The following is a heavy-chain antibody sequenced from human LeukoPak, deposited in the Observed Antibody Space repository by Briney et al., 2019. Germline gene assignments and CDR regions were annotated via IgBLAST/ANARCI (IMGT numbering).Heavy chain of an antibody. V-gene: IGHV4-59*01. Sequence: SETLSITCIVSGGSISSYYWSWIRQPPGKALSWIGYIYYSGSTKYNPSLKSRVSISVDTSKNQFSLNLSSVTAADTAVYYCARGGRLLPLNYWGQGTLVTVSS. CDR2: IYYSGST. CDR3: ARGGRLLPLNY. D-gene: IGHD3-22*01. CDR1: GGSISSYY. J-gene: IGHJ4*02.